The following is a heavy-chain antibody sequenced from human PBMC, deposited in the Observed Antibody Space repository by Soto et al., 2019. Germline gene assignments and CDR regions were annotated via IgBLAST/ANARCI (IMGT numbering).Heavy chain of an antibody. Sequence: EVQLGESGGGLVQPGGSLRLSCAASGFTLSGRSMHWVRQAPGKGLVWVSGIDNAGTDSTYADSVKGRFTSSRDNAKNMLYLQMNSLRVDDTAVYYCARGWFGPDVWGKGTTVTVSS. CDR2: IDNAGTDS. CDR3: ARGWFGPDV. V-gene: IGHV3-74*01. CDR1: GFTLSGRS. D-gene: IGHD3-10*01. J-gene: IGHJ6*04.